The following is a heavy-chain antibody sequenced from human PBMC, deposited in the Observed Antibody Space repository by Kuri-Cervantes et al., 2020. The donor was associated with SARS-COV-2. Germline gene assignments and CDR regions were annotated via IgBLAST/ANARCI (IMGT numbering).Heavy chain of an antibody. CDR3: ARSPVWEGYFDF. J-gene: IGHJ4*02. D-gene: IGHD1-26*01. CDR1: GFTVSSNY. Sequence: GESLKISCAASGFTVSSNYMNWVRQAPGKGLEWVSVIYSGGSTYYADSVKGRFTISRDNSKNPLYLQMNSLRAEDTAVYYCARSPVWEGYFDFWGQGTLVTVSS. V-gene: IGHV3-53*01. CDR2: IYSGGST.